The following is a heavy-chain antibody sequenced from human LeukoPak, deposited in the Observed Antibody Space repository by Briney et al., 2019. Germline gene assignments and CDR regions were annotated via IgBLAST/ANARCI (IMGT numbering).Heavy chain of an antibody. CDR3: ARDFADILTGYYTFAMDV. Sequence: PSETLSLTCTVSGGSFNSYYWSWIRQPAGKGLEWIGRIYTSGSTNFNTSLKSRVTMSVDTSKKQFSLELSSVTAADTAVYYCARDFADILTGYYTFAMDVWGQGTTVTVSS. CDR2: IYTSGST. J-gene: IGHJ6*02. V-gene: IGHV4-4*07. CDR1: GGSFNSYY. D-gene: IGHD3-9*01.